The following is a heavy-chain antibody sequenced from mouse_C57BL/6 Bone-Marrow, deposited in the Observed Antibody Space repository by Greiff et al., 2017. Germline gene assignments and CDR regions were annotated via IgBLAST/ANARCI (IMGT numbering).Heavy chain of an antibody. CDR1: GYTFTDYY. V-gene: IGHV1-76*01. J-gene: IGHJ1*03. Sequence: VQLQQSGAELVRPGASVKLSCKASGYTFTDYYINWVKPRPGPGLAWIARIYPGSGNTYYNEKFKGKATLTAEKSSRTAYMPLSSLTSEDSAVYFCAGEGYYYGSSPYCSFDVWGTGTTVTVSA. CDR3: AGEGYYYGSSPYCSFDV. D-gene: IGHD1-1*01. CDR2: IYPGSGNT.